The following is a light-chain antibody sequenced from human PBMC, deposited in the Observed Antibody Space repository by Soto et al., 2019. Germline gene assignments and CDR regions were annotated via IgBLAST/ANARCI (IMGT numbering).Light chain of an antibody. Sequence: QSALTQPASVSGSPGQSITISCTGTSSDVGGYNYVSWYQQHPGKAPKLMIYEVSNRPSGVSNRFSGSKSGNTASLTISGLQAEDEADYYCSSYGGSSTFPYVFGTGTKLTVL. CDR2: EVS. CDR3: SSYGGSSTFPYV. V-gene: IGLV2-14*01. CDR1: SSDVGGYNY. J-gene: IGLJ1*01.